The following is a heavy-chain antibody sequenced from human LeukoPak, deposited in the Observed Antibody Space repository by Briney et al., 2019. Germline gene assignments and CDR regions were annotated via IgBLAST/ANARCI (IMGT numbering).Heavy chain of an antibody. J-gene: IGHJ4*02. V-gene: IGHV3-74*03. CDR1: GFTFSNYW. CDR3: ARRSTSGSYYDD. Sequence: PGGSLRLSCAASGFTFSNYWMHWVRQAPGKGRVWVSRINSDGSTRKYADSVKGRFTISRDNAKNTLYLQMNSLRAEDTAVYYCARRSTSGSYYDDWGQGILVTVSS. CDR2: INSDGSTR. D-gene: IGHD3-10*01.